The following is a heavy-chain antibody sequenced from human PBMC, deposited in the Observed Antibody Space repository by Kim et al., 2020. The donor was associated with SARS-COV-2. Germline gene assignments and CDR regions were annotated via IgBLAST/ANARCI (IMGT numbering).Heavy chain of an antibody. CDR3: ARGLLGYDILTGYYIGYYGMNV. V-gene: IGHV4-34*01. D-gene: IGHD3-9*01. CDR2: INHSGST. J-gene: IGHJ6*02. Sequence: SETLSLTCAVYGGSFSGYYWSWIRQPPGKGLEWIGEINHSGSTNYNPSLKSRVTISVDTSKNQFSLKLSSVTAADTAVYYCARGLLGYDILTGYYIGYYGMNVWGQGTTVTVSS. CDR1: GGSFSGYY.